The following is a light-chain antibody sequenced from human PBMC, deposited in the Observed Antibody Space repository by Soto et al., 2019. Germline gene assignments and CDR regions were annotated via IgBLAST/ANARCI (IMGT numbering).Light chain of an antibody. CDR3: QQDGSSPPWT. V-gene: IGKV3-20*01. J-gene: IGKJ1*01. CDR1: QSVSSSY. CDR2: GAS. Sequence: EIVLTQSPGTLSLSPGERATLSCRASQSVSSSYLAWYQQKPGQAPRLLIYGASSRATGIPDRFSGSGSGTDFTLTSSRLEPDNFAVYYCQQDGSSPPWTFGQGTKVEIK.